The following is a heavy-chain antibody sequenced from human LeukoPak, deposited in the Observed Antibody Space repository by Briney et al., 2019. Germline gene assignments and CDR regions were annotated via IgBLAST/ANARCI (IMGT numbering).Heavy chain of an antibody. J-gene: IGHJ5*02. D-gene: IGHD2-2*01. CDR2: INDSGST. Sequence: PSETLSLTCAVYSGSFSGYYWSWIRQPPGKGLEWIGEINDSGSTNYNPSLESRVTISLDTSKNQFSLKLTSVTAADTAVYYCAGGMRHCNSTSCRGPWFDPWGQGTLVTVSS. CDR3: AGGMRHCNSTSCRGPWFDP. CDR1: SGSFSGYY. V-gene: IGHV4-34*01.